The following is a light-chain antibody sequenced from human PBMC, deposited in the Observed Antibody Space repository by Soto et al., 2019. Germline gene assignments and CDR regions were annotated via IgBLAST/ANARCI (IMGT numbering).Light chain of an antibody. CDR3: QQSYSTPWT. V-gene: IGKV1-39*01. CDR2: AAS. Sequence: DIRMTQSPSSLSASVGDRAIITCRASQSISSYLNWYQQKPGKAPKLLIYAASSLQSGVPSRFSGSGSGTDFTLTISSLQPEDFATYYCQQSYSTPWTFGQGTKVEIK. J-gene: IGKJ1*01. CDR1: QSISSY.